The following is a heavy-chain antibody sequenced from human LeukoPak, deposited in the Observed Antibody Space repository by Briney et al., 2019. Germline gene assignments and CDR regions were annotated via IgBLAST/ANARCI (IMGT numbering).Heavy chain of an antibody. J-gene: IGHJ5*02. D-gene: IGHD4-23*01. CDR3: ATSYDGKTAPYDL. CDR1: DSISSYC. Sequence: SETLSLTCTDDSISSYCCSWVRQPPGKGLEWIGFMCPSGRTDYNPSLKSRVTMSIDTSKNQLSMELRFLTVADTAVYYCATSYDGKTAPYDLWGHGTLVTVSS. V-gene: IGHV4-4*08. CDR2: MCPSGRT.